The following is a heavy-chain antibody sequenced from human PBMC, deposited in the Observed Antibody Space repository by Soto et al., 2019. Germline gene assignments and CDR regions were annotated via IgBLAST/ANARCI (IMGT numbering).Heavy chain of an antibody. Sequence: SETLSLTCAVSGGSISNGGYSWCWIRQPPGKGLEWIGYFYHSGCTYYNPSLKSRVTISVDRSKNQFSLKLSSVTAADTAVYYCATYPRDYYYGMDVWGQGTTVTVSS. CDR1: GGSISNGGYS. J-gene: IGHJ6*02. CDR2: FYHSGCT. V-gene: IGHV4-30-2*01. D-gene: IGHD3-10*01. CDR3: ATYPRDYYYGMDV.